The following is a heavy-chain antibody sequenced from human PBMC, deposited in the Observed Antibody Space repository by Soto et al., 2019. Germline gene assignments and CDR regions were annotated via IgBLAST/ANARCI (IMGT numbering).Heavy chain of an antibody. J-gene: IGHJ4*02. CDR2: ISGSGGST. V-gene: IGHV3-23*01. Sequence: PGGSLRLSCAASGFTFSSYAMSWVRQAPGKGLEWVSAISGSGGSTYYADSVKGRFTISRDNSKNTLYLKMNSMKAEDTAVYYCANPLRFLEWLSTYFDYWGQGTLVTVSS. D-gene: IGHD3-3*01. CDR1: GFTFSSYA. CDR3: ANPLRFLEWLSTYFDY.